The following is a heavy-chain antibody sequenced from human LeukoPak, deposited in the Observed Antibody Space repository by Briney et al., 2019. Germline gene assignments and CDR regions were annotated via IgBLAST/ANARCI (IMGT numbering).Heavy chain of an antibody. D-gene: IGHD3-9*01. V-gene: IGHV1-18*01. CDR3: ARAATTLRYFDWLSEHNWFDP. Sequence: GASVKVSCKASGYTFTSYGISWVRQAPGQGLEWMGWISAYNGNTNYAQKLQGRVTMTTDTSTSTAYMELRSLRSDDTAVYYCARAATTLRYFDWLSEHNWFDPWGQGTLVTVSS. J-gene: IGHJ5*02. CDR1: GYTFTSYG. CDR2: ISAYNGNT.